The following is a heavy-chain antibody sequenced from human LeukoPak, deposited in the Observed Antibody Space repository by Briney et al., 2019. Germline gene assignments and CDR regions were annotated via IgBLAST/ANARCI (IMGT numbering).Heavy chain of an antibody. V-gene: IGHV4-39*07. CDR2: IYYSGST. J-gene: IGHJ6*03. CDR1: GGSISSSSYY. Sequence: SETLSLTCTVSGGSISSSSYYWGWIRQPPGKGLEWIGSIYYSGSTYYNPSLKSRVTISVDTSKNQFSLKLSSVTAADTAVYYCASQAGYGYGIYYYYYYYMDVWGKGTTVTVSS. CDR3: ASQAGYGYGIYYYYYYYMDV. D-gene: IGHD5-18*01.